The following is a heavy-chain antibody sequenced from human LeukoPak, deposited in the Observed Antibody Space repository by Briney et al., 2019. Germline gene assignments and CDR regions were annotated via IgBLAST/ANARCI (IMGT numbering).Heavy chain of an antibody. CDR1: GFTFSSYW. V-gene: IGHV3-23*01. Sequence: GGSLRLSCAASGFTFSSYWMHWVRQAPGKGLEWVSGISGSGGSTYYADSVKGRFTISRDNSKNTLYLQMNSLRAEDAAVYYCAKGYYYDSSGYLFFDYWGQGTLVTVSS. D-gene: IGHD3-22*01. CDR2: ISGSGGST. J-gene: IGHJ4*02. CDR3: AKGYYYDSSGYLFFDY.